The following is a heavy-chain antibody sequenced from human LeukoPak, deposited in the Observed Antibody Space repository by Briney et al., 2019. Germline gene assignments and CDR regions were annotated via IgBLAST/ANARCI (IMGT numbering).Heavy chain of an antibody. CDR3: ARTDYGDYHRHDY. V-gene: IGHV3-30-3*01. CDR1: GFTFSSYA. Sequence: GGSLRLSCAASGFTFSSYAMHWVRQAPGKGVEWVAVISYDGSNKYYADSVKGRFTISRDNSKNTLYLQMNSLRAEDTAVYYCARTDYGDYHRHDYWGQGTLVTVSS. CDR2: ISYDGSNK. D-gene: IGHD4-17*01. J-gene: IGHJ4*02.